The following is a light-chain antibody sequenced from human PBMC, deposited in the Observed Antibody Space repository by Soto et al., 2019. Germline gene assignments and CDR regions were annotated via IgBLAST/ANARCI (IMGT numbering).Light chain of an antibody. CDR3: PQYGSPPTEVT. CDR1: QSVSSSY. Sequence: EIVLTQSPGTLSLSPGERATLSCRASQSVSSSYLAWYQQKPGQAPRLLIYGASSRATGIPDRFSGSGSGTDFTLTISRLEPDHFPVYSCPQYGSPPTEVTFGGGTKVDIQ. V-gene: IGKV3-20*01. CDR2: GAS. J-gene: IGKJ4*01.